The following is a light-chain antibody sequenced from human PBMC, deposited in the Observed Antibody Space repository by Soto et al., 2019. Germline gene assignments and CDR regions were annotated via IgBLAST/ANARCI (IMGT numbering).Light chain of an antibody. J-gene: IGKJ4*01. CDR3: HQYNDWPLT. Sequence: EIVMTQSPATLSVSPGEGATLSCRASQSVSTDLAWYRQKPGQAPRLLIYGASSRAPDIPARFSGSGSGTEFTLTISRLQSEDFEVYYCHQYNDWPLTFGGGTKVDI. V-gene: IGKV3-15*01. CDR2: GAS. CDR1: QSVSTD.